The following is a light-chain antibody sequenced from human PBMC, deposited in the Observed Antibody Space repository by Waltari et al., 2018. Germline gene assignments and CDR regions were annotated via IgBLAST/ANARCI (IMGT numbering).Light chain of an antibody. V-gene: IGLV2-8*01. CDR2: EVS. CDR1: SSDVGGYNY. Sequence: QSALTQPPSASGSPGQSVTIPCPGSSSDVGGYNYVSWYQQHPGKAPKLMISEVSERPSGVPDRFSGSKSGNTASLTVSGLQAEDEADYYCSSYAGTNNLVFGGGTKLTVL. J-gene: IGLJ2*01. CDR3: SSYAGTNNLV.